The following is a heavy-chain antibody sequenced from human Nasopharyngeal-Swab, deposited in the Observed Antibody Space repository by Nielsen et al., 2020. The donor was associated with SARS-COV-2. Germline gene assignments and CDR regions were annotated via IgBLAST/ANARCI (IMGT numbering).Heavy chain of an antibody. Sequence: GESLKISCAASGFTFSSYWMHWVRQAPGKGLVWVSRINSDGSSTSYADSVKGRFTISRDNAKNTLYLQMNSLRAEDTAVYYCARGAGYGSGTYYGLDVWGQGTTVTVSS. D-gene: IGHD3-10*01. V-gene: IGHV3-74*01. CDR3: ARGAGYGSGTYYGLDV. CDR1: GFTFSSYW. J-gene: IGHJ6*02. CDR2: INSDGSST.